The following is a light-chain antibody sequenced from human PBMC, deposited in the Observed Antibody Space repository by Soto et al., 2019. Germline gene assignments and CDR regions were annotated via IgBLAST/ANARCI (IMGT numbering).Light chain of an antibody. CDR2: AAS. V-gene: IGKV1-6*01. Sequence: AIQMNQSPSSLSASVGDRVTITCRASQDIRNDLGWYQQKPGQAPNILIFAASTLQTVVPSRFSGSGSGTYFSLTISSPQPEDFATYYCLQAYNYPLTFGPGTKVDIK. CDR1: QDIRND. CDR3: LQAYNYPLT. J-gene: IGKJ3*01.